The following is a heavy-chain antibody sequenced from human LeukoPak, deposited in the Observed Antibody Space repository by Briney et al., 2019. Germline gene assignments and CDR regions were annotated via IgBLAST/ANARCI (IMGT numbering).Heavy chain of an antibody. CDR1: GGTFGSYA. D-gene: IGHD5-18*01. CDR2: IIPIFGTA. J-gene: IGHJ2*01. V-gene: IGHV1-69*05. Sequence: SVKVSCKASGGTFGSYAISWVRQAPGQGLEWMGGIIPIFGTANYAQKFQGRVTITTDESTSTAYMELSSLRSEDTAVYYCARVASGYSYGLNWYFDLWGRGTLVTVSS. CDR3: ARVASGYSYGLNWYFDL.